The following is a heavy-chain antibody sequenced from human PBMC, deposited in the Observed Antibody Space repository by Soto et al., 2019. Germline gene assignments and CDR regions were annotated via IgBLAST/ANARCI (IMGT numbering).Heavy chain of an antibody. CDR3: ARDLTPRGPAAMSPPYCYMDV. J-gene: IGHJ6*03. D-gene: IGHD2-2*01. Sequence: PSETLSLTCTVSGGSMSSGGYYWSWIRQHPGKGLEWIGYIYYSGSTYYNPSLKSRVTISVDTSKNQFSLRLSSVTATDTAVYYCARDLTPRGPAAMSPPYCYMDVWGKGTTVTVSS. CDR2: IYYSGST. CDR1: GGSMSSGGYY. V-gene: IGHV4-31*03.